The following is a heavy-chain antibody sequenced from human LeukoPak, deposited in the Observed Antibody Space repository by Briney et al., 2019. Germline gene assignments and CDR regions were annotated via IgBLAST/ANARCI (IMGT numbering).Heavy chain of an antibody. J-gene: IGHJ4*02. Sequence: PSETLSLTCTVSGGSISTYYGSWVRQPPGKGGEWSGYIHYSETTIYTPSLKSRVTISVYTSKNPFSLKLTSVTAAATAVYYCARDVYGDPFAYWGQGTLVTVSS. CDR3: ARDVYGDPFAY. D-gene: IGHD4-17*01. CDR1: GGSISTYY. CDR2: IHYSETT. V-gene: IGHV4-59*01.